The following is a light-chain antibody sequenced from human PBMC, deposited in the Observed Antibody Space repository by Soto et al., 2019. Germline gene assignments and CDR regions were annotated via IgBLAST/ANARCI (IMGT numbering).Light chain of an antibody. CDR2: TTS. J-gene: IGKJ4*01. CDR1: QSINNY. CDR3: QQSYSTPFT. Sequence: DIQMTQSPSSLSASVGDSVTITCRTSQSINNYLNWYQQKPGKAPKLLIYTTSSLQSGVPSRFRGSGSGTDFTLTISNLQPEDYATYYCQQSYSTPFTFGGGTKVEI. V-gene: IGKV1-39*01.